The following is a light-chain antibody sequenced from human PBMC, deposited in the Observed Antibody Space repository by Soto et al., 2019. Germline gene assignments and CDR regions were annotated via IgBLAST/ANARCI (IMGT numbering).Light chain of an antibody. J-gene: IGKJ1*01. Sequence: EIVLTQSPGTLSLSPGESATLSCRASQSISSNYLAWCQQKPGQAPRLLIYAASSRATGIPDRFSGSGSGTDFTLTISILEPEDFAVYYCQQYGNSPWTFGQGTKVEI. CDR3: QQYGNSPWT. CDR1: QSISSNY. CDR2: AAS. V-gene: IGKV3-20*01.